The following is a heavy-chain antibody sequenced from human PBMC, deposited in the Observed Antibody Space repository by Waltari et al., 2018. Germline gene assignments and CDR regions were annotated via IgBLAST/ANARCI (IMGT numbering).Heavy chain of an antibody. V-gene: IGHV4-39*07. CDR1: GGSIRSSSYY. D-gene: IGHD6-19*01. Sequence: QLQLQESGPALVKPSETLSLTCTVPGGSIRSSSYYWGWIRQPPGKWLEWIGSIYYSGSAYYNPSLKSRVTISVDTSKNQFSLKLSSVTAADTAVYYCARHPGYSSGFIDYWGQGTLVTVSS. CDR3: ARHPGYSSGFIDY. J-gene: IGHJ4*02. CDR2: IYYSGSA.